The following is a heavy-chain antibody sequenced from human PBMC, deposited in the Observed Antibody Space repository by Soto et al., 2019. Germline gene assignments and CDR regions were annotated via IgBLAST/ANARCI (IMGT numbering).Heavy chain of an antibody. CDR2: ISPSGDVT. CDR1: GFFFTDYF. CDR3: ARQLERRVGAASH. D-gene: IGHD1-26*01. V-gene: IGHV3-11*01. Sequence: QVQLAESGGGLVKSGGSLTLSCSTSGFFFTDYFMSWIRQAPGKGLEWVSYISPSGDVTHYADSVKGRFTISRDYTKNSLFLQMSSLRDDDTAVYYCARQLERRVGAASHWGQGTRVSVSS. J-gene: IGHJ4*02.